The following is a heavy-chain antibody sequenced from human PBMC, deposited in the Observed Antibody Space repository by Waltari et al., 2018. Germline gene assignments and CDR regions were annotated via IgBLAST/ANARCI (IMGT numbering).Heavy chain of an antibody. Sequence: LRLSCTAYGFTFGDYAMSWFRQAPGKGLEWVGFIRSKAYGGTTEYAASVKGRFTISRDDSKSIAYLQMNSLKTEDTAVYYCTRLYYYGAWYDYWGQGTLGTVSS. CDR3: TRLYYYGAWYDY. D-gene: IGHD3-10*01. J-gene: IGHJ4*02. V-gene: IGHV3-49*03. CDR1: GFTFGDYA. CDR2: IRSKAYGGTT.